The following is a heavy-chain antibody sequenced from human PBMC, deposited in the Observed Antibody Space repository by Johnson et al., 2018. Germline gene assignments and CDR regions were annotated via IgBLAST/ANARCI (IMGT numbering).Heavy chain of an antibody. V-gene: IGHV4-59*01. CDR1: GGSISSYY. CDR3: VRGEGNYDFWSGYYSNYYYYYMDV. Sequence: QVQLQESGPGLVKPSETLSLTCTVSGGSISSYYWSWIRQPPGKGLEWIGYIYYSGSTNYNPSLKSLVTISVDTSKNQFSLKLSSVTAADTAVYYCVRGEGNYDFWSGYYSNYYYYYMDVWGKGTTVTVSS. J-gene: IGHJ6*03. D-gene: IGHD3-3*01. CDR2: IYYSGST.